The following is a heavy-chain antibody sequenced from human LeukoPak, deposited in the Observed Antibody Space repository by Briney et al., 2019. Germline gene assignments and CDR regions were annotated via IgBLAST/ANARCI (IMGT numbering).Heavy chain of an antibody. CDR2: VYYSGST. J-gene: IGHJ4*02. V-gene: IGHV4-59*01. D-gene: IGHD3-22*01. CDR1: GGSISSYY. CDR3: ARAPYYYDSSGYYYGYFDY. Sequence: PSETLSLTCTVSGGSISSYYWSWIRQPPGKGLEWIGYVYYSGSTNYNPSLKSRVTISVDTSKNQLSLKLSSVTAADTAVYYCARAPYYYDSSGYYYGYFDYWGQGTLVTVSS.